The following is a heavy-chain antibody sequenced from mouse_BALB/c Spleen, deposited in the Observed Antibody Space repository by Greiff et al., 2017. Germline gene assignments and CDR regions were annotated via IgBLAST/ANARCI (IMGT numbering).Heavy chain of an antibody. V-gene: IGHV5-9-3*01. CDR3: ARQTGPFDY. CDR1: GFTFSSYA. CDR2: ISSGGSYT. Sequence: EVQVVESGGGLVKPGGSLKLSCAASGFTFSSYAMSWVRQTPEKRLEWVATISSGGSYTYYPDSVKGRFTISRDNAKNTLYLQMSSLRSEDTAMYYCARQTGPFDYWGQGTTLTVSS. J-gene: IGHJ2*01. D-gene: IGHD4-1*01.